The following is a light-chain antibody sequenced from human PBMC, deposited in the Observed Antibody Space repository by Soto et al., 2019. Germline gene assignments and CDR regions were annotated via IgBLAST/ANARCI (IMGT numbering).Light chain of an antibody. V-gene: IGKV1-5*03. CDR1: QTLSSS. J-gene: IGKJ2*01. CDR2: KAS. Sequence: DIPMTQFPPTLSASIGDRVTITCRASQTLSSSLAWYQQKPGKAPKLLIYKASTLETGVPSRFSGSGSGTEFTLTISSLQPDDFATYYCQQYDSYSPYTFGQGTRLEIK. CDR3: QQYDSYSPYT.